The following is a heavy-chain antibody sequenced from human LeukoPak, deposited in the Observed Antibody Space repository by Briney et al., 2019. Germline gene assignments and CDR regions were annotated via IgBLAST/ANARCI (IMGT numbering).Heavy chain of an antibody. CDR2: FDPEDGET. J-gene: IGHJ4*02. D-gene: IGHD3-10*01. CDR3: ATHPMVRGATDY. V-gene: IGHV1-24*01. Sequence: ASVKVSCKASGYTLTELSMHWVRQAPGKGLEWMGGFDPEDGETIYAQKFQGRVTMTEDTSTDTAYMELSSLRSEDTAVYYCATHPMVRGATDYWGQGTLVTVSS. CDR1: GYTLTELS.